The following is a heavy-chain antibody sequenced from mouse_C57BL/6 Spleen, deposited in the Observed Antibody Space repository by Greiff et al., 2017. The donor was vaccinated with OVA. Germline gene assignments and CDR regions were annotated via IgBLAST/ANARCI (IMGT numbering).Heavy chain of an antibody. CDR3: ALITTVVAPGV. V-gene: IGHV1-74*01. Sequence: QVQLQQPGAELVKPGASVKVSCKASGYTFTSYWMHWVKQRPGQGLEWIGRIHPSDSDTNYNQKFKGKATLTVDKSSSTAYMQLSSLTSEDSAVYYCALITTVVAPGVWGTGTTVTVSS. D-gene: IGHD1-1*01. J-gene: IGHJ1*03. CDR2: IHPSDSDT. CDR1: GYTFTSYW.